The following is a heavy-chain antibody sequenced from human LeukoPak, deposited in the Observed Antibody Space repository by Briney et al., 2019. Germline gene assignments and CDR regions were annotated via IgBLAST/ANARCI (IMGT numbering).Heavy chain of an antibody. J-gene: IGHJ4*02. CDR1: GVTFSRYI. CDR2: ISSSSSTI. Sequence: GGSLRLSCAASGVTFSRYIMNWVRQAPGKGLEWVSYISSSSSTIYYADSVKGRFTLSRDNAKNSLYLQMNSLRAEDTAVYYCASTGRYCTSTSCSNYFYYWGQGGLVTVSS. CDR3: ASTGRYCTSTSCSNYFYY. D-gene: IGHD2-2*01. V-gene: IGHV3-48*04.